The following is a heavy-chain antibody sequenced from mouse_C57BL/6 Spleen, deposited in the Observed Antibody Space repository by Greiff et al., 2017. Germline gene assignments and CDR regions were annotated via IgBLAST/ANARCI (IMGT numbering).Heavy chain of an antibody. CDR2: ISYSGST. CDR1: GYSITSGYD. CDR3: ARGGYDYDVAMDY. J-gene: IGHJ4*01. Sequence: VQLKESGPGMVKPSQSLSLTCTVTGYSITSGYDWHWIRHFPGNKLEWMGYISYSGSTNYNPSLKSRISITHDTSKNHFFLKLNSVTTEDTATYYCARGGYDYDVAMDYWGQGTSVTVSS. D-gene: IGHD2-4*01. V-gene: IGHV3-1*01.